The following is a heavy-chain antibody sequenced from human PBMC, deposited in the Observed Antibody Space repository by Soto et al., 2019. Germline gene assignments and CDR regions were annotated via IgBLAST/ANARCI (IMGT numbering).Heavy chain of an antibody. CDR1: GFTFSSYA. D-gene: IGHD2-2*01. Sequence: GGSLRLSCVASGFTFSSYAMSWVRQAPGKGLDWVSTVSGSGGATDYADSVKGRFTVSRDNSKNTLYLQMNSLRAEDTAVYYCAKDSRYCSGSSCYGAFDNWGQGALVTVSS. J-gene: IGHJ4*02. V-gene: IGHV3-23*01. CDR2: VSGSGGAT. CDR3: AKDSRYCSGSSCYGAFDN.